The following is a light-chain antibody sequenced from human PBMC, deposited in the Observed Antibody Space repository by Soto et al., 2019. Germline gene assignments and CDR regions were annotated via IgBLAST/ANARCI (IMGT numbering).Light chain of an antibody. J-gene: IGKJ1*01. V-gene: IGKV1-5*01. CDR1: QTINSW. CDR3: QQYDSYSSGT. CDR2: DAS. Sequence: IQMPQSPSTLSASVGDRVTITCRASQTINSWLAWYQQKPGKAPKVLIFDASSLKTGVPSRFSGSGSGTEFTLTISNLQPDDFATYYCQQYDSYSSGTFGQGTKVDIK.